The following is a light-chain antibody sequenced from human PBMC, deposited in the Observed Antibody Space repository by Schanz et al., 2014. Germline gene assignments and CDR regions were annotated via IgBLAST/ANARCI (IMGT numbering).Light chain of an antibody. V-gene: IGLV1-51*01. CDR2: ANN. CDR3: GTWDTSLTVVM. Sequence: QSVLTQPPSVSAAPGQKVTISCSGNTSNIGSNFVSWYQHLPGTAPKLLILANNERPSGIPDRFSGPKSGTSATLDITGLQTGDEADYFCGTWDTSLTVVMFGAGTKVTVL. CDR1: TSNIGSNF. J-gene: IGLJ1*01.